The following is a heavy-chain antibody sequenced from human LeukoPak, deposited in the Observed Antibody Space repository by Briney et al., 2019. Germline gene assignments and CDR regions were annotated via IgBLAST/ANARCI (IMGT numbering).Heavy chain of an antibody. D-gene: IGHD5-18*01. Sequence: QSGGSLRLSCAASGFTFSNYAMSWVRQAPVKGLEWVSAISGSGDTTYYADSVKGRFTISRDNSKNTLYLQMNSLRADDTAVYYCAKAKTQAMVLPGNYWGQGTLVTVSS. J-gene: IGHJ4*02. V-gene: IGHV3-23*01. CDR2: ISGSGDTT. CDR3: AKAKTQAMVLPGNY. CDR1: GFTFSNYA.